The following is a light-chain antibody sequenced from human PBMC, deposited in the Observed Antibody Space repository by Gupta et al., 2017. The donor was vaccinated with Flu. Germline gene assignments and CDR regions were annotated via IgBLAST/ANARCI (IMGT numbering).Light chain of an antibody. J-gene: IGKJ2*01. CDR3: QHNHSSPFP. Sequence: PSILSASVGDKVTITCRASPSINTWLAWYQQKTGKAPTLLIYKASTVKSGVPSRFSGSGSGTEFTLTISGLQPDDFATYYCQHNHSSPFPFGQGTKVEIK. CDR1: PSINTW. V-gene: IGKV1-5*03. CDR2: KAS.